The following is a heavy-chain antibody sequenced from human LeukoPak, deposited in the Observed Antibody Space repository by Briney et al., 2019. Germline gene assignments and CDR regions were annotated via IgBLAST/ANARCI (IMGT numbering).Heavy chain of an antibody. CDR2: INPSGGST. CDR1: GYTFTNYY. CDR3: ARAGHRKYYYDNAYDY. J-gene: IGHJ4*02. Sequence: ASVKVSCKASGYTFTNYYIHWVRQAPGQGLEWMGIINPSGGSTTYAQKFQGRVTMTRDKSTSTVYMELRSLRSDDTAVYYCARAGHRKYYYDNAYDYWGQGTLVTVSS. D-gene: IGHD3-22*01. V-gene: IGHV1-46*01.